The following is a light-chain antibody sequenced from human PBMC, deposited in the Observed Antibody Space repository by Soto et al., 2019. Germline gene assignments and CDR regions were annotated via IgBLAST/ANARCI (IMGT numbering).Light chain of an antibody. V-gene: IGKV3-11*01. J-gene: IGKJ1*01. CDR1: QTISRY. Sequence: EIVLTQSPATLSLSPGERATLSCRASQTISRYLAWYQQKPGQAPRLLIYDASNRATGIPARFSGSGSGTDFTLTISSLEPEDFATYYCQQYTSYPWTFGQGTKVEI. CDR3: QQYTSYPWT. CDR2: DAS.